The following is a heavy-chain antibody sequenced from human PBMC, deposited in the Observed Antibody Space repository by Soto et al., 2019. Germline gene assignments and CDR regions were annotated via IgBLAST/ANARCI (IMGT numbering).Heavy chain of an antibody. CDR1: GDSFTSFW. D-gene: IGHD6-19*01. J-gene: IGHJ4*02. V-gene: IGHV5-51*01. CDR3: ARQHPLDSSAWYI. Sequence: GESLKISCEVSGDSFTSFWIGWVRQMPGKGLEWMGIIYPRDSDIRYSPSLQGQVTISADKSISTAYLEWSSLKASDTAMCYCARQHPLDSSAWYIWGQGTLVTVSS. CDR2: IYPRDSDI.